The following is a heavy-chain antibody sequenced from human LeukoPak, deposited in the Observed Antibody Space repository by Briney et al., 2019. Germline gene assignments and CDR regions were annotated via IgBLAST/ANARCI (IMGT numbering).Heavy chain of an antibody. CDR1: GFTFSSHS. D-gene: IGHD5-18*01. CDR2: ISSSSSTI. V-gene: IGHV3-48*01. J-gene: IGHJ3*02. CDR3: AGGYSYGPNAFDI. Sequence: GGSLRLSCAASGFTFSSHSMNWVRQAPGKGLEWVSYISSSSSTIYYADSVKGRFTISRDNAKNSLYLQMNSLRAEDTAVYYCAGGYSYGPNAFDIWGQGTMVTVSS.